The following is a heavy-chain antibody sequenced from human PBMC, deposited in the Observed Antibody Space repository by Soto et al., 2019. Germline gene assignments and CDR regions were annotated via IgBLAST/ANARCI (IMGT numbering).Heavy chain of an antibody. CDR3: VGSYYYGMDV. J-gene: IGHJ6*02. D-gene: IGHD6-25*01. Sequence: QLQLQESGPGLVKPSETLSLTCTVSGGSISSSSYYWGWIRQPPGQGLEWIGSIYYSGSTYYNPSLKSRVTIAVDTSKNQFSLKLSSVTAADTAVYYCVGSYYYGMDVWGQGTTVTVSS. CDR2: IYYSGST. CDR1: GGSISSSSYY. V-gene: IGHV4-39*01.